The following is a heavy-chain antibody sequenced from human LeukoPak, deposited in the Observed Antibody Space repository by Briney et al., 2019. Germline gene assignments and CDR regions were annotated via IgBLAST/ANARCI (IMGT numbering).Heavy chain of an antibody. V-gene: IGHV3-48*02. Sequence: PGGSLRLSCSASGFTFSSYSMNWVREAPGKGLEWVSYISKNSDNKYYAGSVEGRFTVSRDNAKNSLYLQMNGLRDEDTAVYYCARDWEMATIAAAALGYWGQGTLVTVSS. J-gene: IGHJ4*02. CDR2: ISKNSDNK. CDR3: ARDWEMATIAAAALGY. CDR1: GFTFSSYS. D-gene: IGHD6-25*01.